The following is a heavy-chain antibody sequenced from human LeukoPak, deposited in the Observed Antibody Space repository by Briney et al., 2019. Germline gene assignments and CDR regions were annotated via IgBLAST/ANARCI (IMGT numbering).Heavy chain of an antibody. J-gene: IGHJ4*02. V-gene: IGHV3-30*18. CDR2: ISHDGSTK. Sequence: PGRSLRLSCAASGVTFSSYVMHWVRQAPGKGLEWMAFISHDGSTKLYADSVKGRFTISRDNSKNTMFLQMNSLRPEDTAVYFCAKDGGNYYIGYWGQGTLVTVSS. CDR1: GVTFSSYV. CDR3: AKDGGNYYIGY. D-gene: IGHD4-23*01.